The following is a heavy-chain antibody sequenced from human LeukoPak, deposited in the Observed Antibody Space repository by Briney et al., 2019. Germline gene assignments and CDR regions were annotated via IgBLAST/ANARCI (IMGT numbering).Heavy chain of an antibody. Sequence: TLSLACTVPGASIISGSYYWSWIRQPAGKGLEWIGHIYTSGSTNFNPSLKSRVTISVDTSKNQFSLKLSSVTAADTAVYYCAKLVVVIPGGAFDIWGQGTVVTVSS. CDR2: IYTSGST. CDR1: GASIISGSYY. CDR3: AKLVVVIPGGAFDI. J-gene: IGHJ3*02. V-gene: IGHV4-61*09. D-gene: IGHD3-22*01.